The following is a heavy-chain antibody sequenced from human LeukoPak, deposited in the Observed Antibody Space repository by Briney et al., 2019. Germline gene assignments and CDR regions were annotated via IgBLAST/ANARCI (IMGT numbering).Heavy chain of an antibody. V-gene: IGHV3-23*01. CDR1: GFTFSSYA. D-gene: IGHD5-18*01. Sequence: PGGSLRLSCAASGFTFSSYAMSWVRQAPGKGLEWVSAISGSAGSTYYADSVKGRFTISRDNSKNTLYLQMNSLRAEDTALYYCIRYGYNYGSLGYFDYWGQGTLVTVSS. CDR2: ISGSAGST. J-gene: IGHJ4*02. CDR3: IRYGYNYGSLGYFDY.